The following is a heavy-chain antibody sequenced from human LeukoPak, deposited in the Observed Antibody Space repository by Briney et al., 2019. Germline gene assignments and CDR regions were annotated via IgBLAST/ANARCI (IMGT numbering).Heavy chain of an antibody. CDR1: GFTVSTNY. V-gene: IGHV3-66*01. Sequence: GGSLRLSCAASGFTVSTNYMSWVRQAPGKGLEWVSVIYSGGSTSYADSVKGRFTISRDNSKNTLYVQMNNVRAEDTAVYYCARDSSSGWQHDYWGQGTLVTVSS. D-gene: IGHD6-19*01. CDR3: ARDSSSGWQHDY. J-gene: IGHJ4*02. CDR2: IYSGGST.